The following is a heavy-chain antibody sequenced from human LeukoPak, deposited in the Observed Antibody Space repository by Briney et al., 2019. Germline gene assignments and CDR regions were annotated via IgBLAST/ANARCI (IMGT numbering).Heavy chain of an antibody. CDR3: ARAISGDYSLDMFDI. V-gene: IGHV3-7*01. J-gene: IGHJ3*02. CDR1: GFTFSSYW. CDR2: IKQDGSEK. Sequence: TGGSLRLSCAASGFTFSSYWMSWVRQAPGKGLEWVANIKQDGSEKYYVDSVKGRFTISRDNAKNSLYLQMNSLRAEDTAVYYCARAISGDYSLDMFDIWGQGTMVTVSS. D-gene: IGHD4-17*01.